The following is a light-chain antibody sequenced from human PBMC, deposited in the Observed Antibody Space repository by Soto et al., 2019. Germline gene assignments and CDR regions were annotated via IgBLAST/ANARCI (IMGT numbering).Light chain of an antibody. Sequence: DIQMTQSPSSVSASVGDRVTITCRASQGINNWLAWYQEKPGEAPKLLIYDASALPRGVPSRFSGSGSGTKFTLTIASLQPDDFATYHCQQYETFSGTFGPGTKVDNK. J-gene: IGKJ1*01. CDR3: QQYETFSGT. CDR1: QGINNW. CDR2: DAS. V-gene: IGKV1-12*01.